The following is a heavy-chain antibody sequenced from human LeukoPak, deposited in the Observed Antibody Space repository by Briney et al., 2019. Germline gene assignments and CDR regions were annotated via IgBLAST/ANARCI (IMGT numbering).Heavy chain of an antibody. Sequence: SETLSLTCAVYGGSFSGYYWSWIRQPPGKGLEWIGEINHSGSTNYNPSLKSRVTISVDTSKNQFSLKLSSVTAADTAVYYCARGYSGYDSWGQGTLVTVSS. D-gene: IGHD5-12*01. CDR3: ARGYSGYDS. CDR2: INHSGST. CDR1: GGSFSGYY. J-gene: IGHJ4*02. V-gene: IGHV4-34*01.